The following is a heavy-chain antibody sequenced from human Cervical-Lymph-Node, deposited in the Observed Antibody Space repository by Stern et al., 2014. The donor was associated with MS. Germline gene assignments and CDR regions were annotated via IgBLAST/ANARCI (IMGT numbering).Heavy chain of an antibody. V-gene: IGHV1-46*03. J-gene: IGHJ5*02. CDR3: AQRLGHSSSSVNWFDP. CDR2: INPSDGST. D-gene: IGHD6-6*01. CDR1: GYTFTNSY. Sequence: QVQLVQSGAEVKKPGASVKVSCKASGYTFTNSYMHWVRQAPGQGLEWMGLINPSDGSTVYAQKFQGRVTMTRDTSPATIFMELSSLTSDDTAVYYCAQRLGHSSSSVNWFDPWGQGTLVTVSS.